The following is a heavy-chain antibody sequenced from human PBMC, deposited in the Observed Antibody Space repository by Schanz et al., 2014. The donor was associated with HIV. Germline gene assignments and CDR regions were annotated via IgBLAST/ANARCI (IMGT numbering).Heavy chain of an antibody. CDR1: GFTFGTKW. CDR3: AKANDDWFKYFHH. D-gene: IGHD3-9*01. Sequence: DVQLVESGGGLIQPGESLRLSCVASGFTFGTKWMYWVRQGPGKGLAWVSYITPDGSVTYADSVKGRFTTSRDSSKNTLLLQMNSLRVEDTAVYYCAKANDDWFKYFHHWGQGTLVTVSS. J-gene: IGHJ1*01. CDR2: ITPDGSVT. V-gene: IGHV3-74*01.